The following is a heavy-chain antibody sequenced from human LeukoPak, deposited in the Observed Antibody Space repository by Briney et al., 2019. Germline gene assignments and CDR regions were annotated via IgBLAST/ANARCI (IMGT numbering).Heavy chain of an antibody. CDR2: IYSGGST. D-gene: IGHD2-2*01. CDR3: ANGGYCSSTSCSVAV. CDR1: GFTVSSNY. Sequence: PGGSLRLSCAASGFTVSSNYMSWVRQAPGKGLEWVSVIYSGGSTYYADSVKGRFTISRDNSKNTLYLQMNSLRAEDTAVYYCANGGYCSSTSCSVAVWGKGTTVTVSS. V-gene: IGHV3-53*01. J-gene: IGHJ6*04.